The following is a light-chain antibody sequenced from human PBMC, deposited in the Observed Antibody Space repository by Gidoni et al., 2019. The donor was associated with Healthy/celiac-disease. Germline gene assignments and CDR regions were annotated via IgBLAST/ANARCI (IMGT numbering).Light chain of an antibody. CDR3: QQYYSTPRGT. J-gene: IGKJ1*01. Sequence: DIVMTQSPDSLAVSLGERATIHCKSSQSVVYSSNNKNYLAWYQQKPGQPPKLLIYWASTRESGVPDRFRGSGSGTDFTLTISSLQAEDVAVYYCQQYYSTPRGTFGQGTKVEIK. CDR1: QSVVYSSNNKNY. V-gene: IGKV4-1*01. CDR2: WAS.